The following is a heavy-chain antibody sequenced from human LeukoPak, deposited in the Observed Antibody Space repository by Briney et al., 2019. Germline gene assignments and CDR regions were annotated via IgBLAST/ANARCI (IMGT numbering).Heavy chain of an antibody. D-gene: IGHD6-19*01. V-gene: IGHV4-38-2*01. CDR2: IYHSGST. CDR1: GYSLSSGYY. CDR3: ARKVGAGGWSDY. J-gene: IGHJ4*02. Sequence: PSETLSLTCAVSGYSLSSGYYWGWIRQPPGKGLEWIGSIYHSGSTYYNPSLKSRVTISVDTSKNQFSLKLSSVTAADTAVYYCARKVGAGGWSDYWGQGTLVTVSS.